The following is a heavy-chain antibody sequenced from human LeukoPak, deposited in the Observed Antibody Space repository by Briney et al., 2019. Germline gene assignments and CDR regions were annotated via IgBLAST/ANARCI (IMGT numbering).Heavy chain of an antibody. Sequence: GGSLRLSCAASGFTFSSYSMNWVRQAPGKGLEWVSGINWNGGSTGYADSVKGRFTISRDNAKNSLYLQMNSLRAEDTAVYYCARDRGYSYGRLDYWGQGTLVTVSS. CDR2: INWNGGST. J-gene: IGHJ4*02. D-gene: IGHD5-18*01. CDR3: ARDRGYSYGRLDY. CDR1: GFTFSSYS. V-gene: IGHV3-20*04.